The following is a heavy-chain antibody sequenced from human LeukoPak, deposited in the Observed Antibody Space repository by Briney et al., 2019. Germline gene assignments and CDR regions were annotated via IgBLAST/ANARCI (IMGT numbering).Heavy chain of an antibody. CDR3: AKDAQRGFDYSNSLDK. CDR2: IWSDGTNS. J-gene: IGHJ4*02. V-gene: IGHV3-33*06. Sequence: PGGSLRLSCATSGFTFSHYGMHWVRQAPGKGLEWVAGIWSDGTNSFYGDPVKGRFTISRDNFQRTVYLQMNSLRAEATAVYYCAKDAQRGFDYSNSLDKWGQGTLVTVSS. CDR1: GFTFSHYG. D-gene: IGHD4-11*01.